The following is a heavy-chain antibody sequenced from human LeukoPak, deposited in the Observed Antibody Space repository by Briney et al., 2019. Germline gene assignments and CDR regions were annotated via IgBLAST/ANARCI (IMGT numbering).Heavy chain of an antibody. J-gene: IGHJ4*02. CDR3: TKGMATIRRHIDS. Sequence: PGGSLRLSCAASGFSFSDCAMSWVRPAPGRGLEWVSSIGGSAGSTYYADSMKGRFTISRDNPKNTLHLEMNSLRAEDTAIYYCTKGMATIRRHIDSWRQGTLVTVSS. CDR1: GFSFSDCA. CDR2: IGGSAGST. V-gene: IGHV3-23*01. D-gene: IGHD5-24*01.